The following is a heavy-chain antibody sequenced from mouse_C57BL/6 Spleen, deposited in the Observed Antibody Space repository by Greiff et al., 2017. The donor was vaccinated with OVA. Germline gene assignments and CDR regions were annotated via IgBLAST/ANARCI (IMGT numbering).Heavy chain of an antibody. D-gene: IGHD4-1*01. Sequence: QVQLQQPGAELVMPGASVKLSCKASGYTFTSYWMHWVKQRPGQGLEWIGEIDPSDSYTNYNQKFKGKSTLTVDKSSSTAYMQLSSRTSEDSAVDYCARRQANWDEYFDVWGTGTTVTVSS. CDR1: GYTFTSYW. CDR3: ARRQANWDEYFDV. J-gene: IGHJ1*03. V-gene: IGHV1-69*01. CDR2: IDPSDSYT.